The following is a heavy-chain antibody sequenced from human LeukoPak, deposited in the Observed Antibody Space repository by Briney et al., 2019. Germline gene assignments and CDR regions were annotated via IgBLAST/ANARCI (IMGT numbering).Heavy chain of an antibody. V-gene: IGHV7-4-1*02. CDR2: MNTNTGNP. CDR1: GYTFTSYA. D-gene: IGHD2-2*01. J-gene: IGHJ5*02. CDR3: ARDYGGVSRTSLNWFDP. Sequence: GASVKVSCKASGYTFTSYAMNWVRQAPGQGLEWMGWMNTNTGNPTYAQGFTGRFVFSLDTSVSTAYLQISSLKAEDTAVYYCARDYGGVSRTSLNWFDPWGQGTLVTVSS.